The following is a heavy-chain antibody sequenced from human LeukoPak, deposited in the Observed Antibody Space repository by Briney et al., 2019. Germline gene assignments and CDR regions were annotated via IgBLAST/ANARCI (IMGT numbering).Heavy chain of an antibody. J-gene: IGHJ6*03. CDR3: ARGAICSSTSCYYYYYYMDV. V-gene: IGHV3-21*01. D-gene: IGHD2-2*01. CDR2: ISSGSSYI. CDR1: GFTFSSYS. Sequence: GGSLRLSCAASGFTFSSYSMNWVRQAPGKGLEWVSSISSGSSYIYYADSVKGRFTISRDNAKNSLYLQMNSLRAEDTAVYYCARGAICSSTSCYYYYYYMDVWGKGTTVTVSS.